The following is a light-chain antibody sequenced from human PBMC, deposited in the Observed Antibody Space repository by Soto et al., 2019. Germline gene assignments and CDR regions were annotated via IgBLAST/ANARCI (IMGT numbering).Light chain of an antibody. V-gene: IGLV2-14*01. Sequence: QSVLTQPASVSGSPGQSITISCTGTSSDVGGYNHVSWYQQHPGKAPKLLIYEVTNRPSGVSNRFSGSKSGNTASLTISGLRAEDEADYYCSSYTGSRPHVFGTGTKLTVL. J-gene: IGLJ1*01. CDR2: EVT. CDR1: SSDVGGYNH. CDR3: SSYTGSRPHV.